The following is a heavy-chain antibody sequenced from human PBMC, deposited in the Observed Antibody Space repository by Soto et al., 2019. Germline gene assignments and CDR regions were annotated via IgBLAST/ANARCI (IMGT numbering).Heavy chain of an antibody. D-gene: IGHD2-21*02. CDR2: INYSGST. CDR3: ARDRDGYNPLXF. CDR1: GGSISTYY. Sequence: PSETLSLTCTVSGGSISTYYWSWIRQPPGKGLEWIGYINYSGSTNCNPSLKSRVTISLDTSKNQFSLNLRSVTAADTAIYYCARDRDGYNPLXFWGQGTTVTVSS. V-gene: IGHV4-59*01. J-gene: IGHJ6*02.